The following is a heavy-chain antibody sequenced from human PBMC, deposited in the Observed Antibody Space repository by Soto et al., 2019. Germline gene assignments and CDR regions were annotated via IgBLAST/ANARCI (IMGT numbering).Heavy chain of an antibody. J-gene: IGHJ4*02. CDR1: GFTFCIYG. Sequence: GGSLRLSWAASGFTFCIYGMHWVSQAPGKGLEWVAVIWYDGSNKYYADSVKGRFTISRDNSKNTLYLQMNSLRAEDTAVYYCARDQLYSSSWSDYWGQATLVTVSS. D-gene: IGHD6-13*01. V-gene: IGHV3-33*01. CDR3: ARDQLYSSSWSDY. CDR2: IWYDGSNK.